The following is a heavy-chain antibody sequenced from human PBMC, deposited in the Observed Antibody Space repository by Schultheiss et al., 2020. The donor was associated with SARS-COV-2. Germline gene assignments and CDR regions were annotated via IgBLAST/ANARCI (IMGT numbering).Heavy chain of an antibody. Sequence: VGSLRLSCAASGFTFSSYSMNWVRQAPGKGLEWVSSISSSSSYIYYADSVKGRFTISRDNAKNSLYLQMNSLRAEDTAVYYCTSPRRDIQLGGDYWGQGNLVTVSS. CDR3: TSPRRDIQLGGDY. CDR2: ISSSSSYI. D-gene: IGHD5-24*01. V-gene: IGHV3-21*01. CDR1: GFTFSSYS. J-gene: IGHJ4*02.